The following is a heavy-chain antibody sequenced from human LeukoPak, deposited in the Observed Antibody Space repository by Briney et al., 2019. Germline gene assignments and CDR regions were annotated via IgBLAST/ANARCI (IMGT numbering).Heavy chain of an antibody. CDR3: ARALNYDFWSGLGGAFDI. CDR1: GGTFSSYA. J-gene: IGHJ3*02. Sequence: GASVKVSCKASGGTFSSYAISWVRQAPGQGLEWMGGIIPIFGTANYAQKFQGRVTITADESTSTAYMELSSLRSEDTAVYYCARALNYDFWSGLGGAFDIWGQGTMVTVSS. D-gene: IGHD3-3*01. V-gene: IGHV1-69*01. CDR2: IIPIFGTA.